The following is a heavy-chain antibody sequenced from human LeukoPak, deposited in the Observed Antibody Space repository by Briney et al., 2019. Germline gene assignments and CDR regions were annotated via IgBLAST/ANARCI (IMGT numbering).Heavy chain of an antibody. Sequence: ASVKVSCKASGYTFTGYYMHWVRQAPGQGLEWMGWINPNSGGTNYAQKFQGRVTMTRDMSMGTVYMELSSLRSEDTAVFYCARSTCSGGSCFFDYWGQGTLVTVSS. J-gene: IGHJ4*02. CDR2: INPNSGGT. V-gene: IGHV1-2*02. CDR3: ARSTCSGGSCFFDY. D-gene: IGHD2-15*01. CDR1: GYTFTGYY.